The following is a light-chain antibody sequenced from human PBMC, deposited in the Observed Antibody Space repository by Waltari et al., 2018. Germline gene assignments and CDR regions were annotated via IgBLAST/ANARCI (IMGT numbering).Light chain of an antibody. J-gene: IGLJ3*02. CDR3: SSYSGTSTWV. CDR1: NSDVGAYNY. V-gene: IGLV2-14*01. Sequence: QSALTQPASVSGSPGQSITISCTGTNSDVGAYNYVSWYQQHPGKVPKLMIYEVSKRPSGVSNRFSGSKSGNTASLTISGLQAEDEGDYYCSSYSGTSTWVFGGGTKLTVL. CDR2: EVS.